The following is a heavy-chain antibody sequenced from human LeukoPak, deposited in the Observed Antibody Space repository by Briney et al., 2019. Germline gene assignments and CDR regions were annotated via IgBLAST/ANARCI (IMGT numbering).Heavy chain of an antibody. V-gene: IGHV1-2*02. CDR1: GYTFTGYY. Sequence: GASVKVSCKASGYTFTGYYMHWVRQAPGQGLEWMGWINPNSGGTNYAQKFQGRVTMTRNTSISTAYMELSSLRSEDTAVYYCARAPYYDFWSGYYKDYYYYMDVWGKGTTVTVSS. CDR3: ARAPYYDFWSGYYKDYYYYMDV. D-gene: IGHD3-3*01. CDR2: INPNSGGT. J-gene: IGHJ6*03.